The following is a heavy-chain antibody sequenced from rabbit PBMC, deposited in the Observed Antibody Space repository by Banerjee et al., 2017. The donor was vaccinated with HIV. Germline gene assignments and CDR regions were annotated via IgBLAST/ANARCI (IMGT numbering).Heavy chain of an antibody. V-gene: IGHV1S45*01. J-gene: IGHJ4*01. CDR1: GFSFTNKYV. CDR3: ARVEYAGYAGYGYFDL. CDR2: INTSSGST. D-gene: IGHD8-1*01. Sequence: QEQLEESGGGLVQPEGSLTLTCTASGFSFTNKYVMCWVRQAPGKGLEWIACINTSSGSTVYASWAKGRFTISKTSSTTVTVQMTSLTAADTATYFCARVEYAGYAGYGYFDLWGPGTLVTVS.